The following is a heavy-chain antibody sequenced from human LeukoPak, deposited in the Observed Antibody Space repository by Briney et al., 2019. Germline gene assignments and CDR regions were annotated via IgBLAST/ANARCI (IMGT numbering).Heavy chain of an antibody. Sequence: GGSLRLSCAASGFTFSSYAMHWVRQAPGKGLEWVAVISYDGSNKYYADSVKGRFTISRYNSKNTLYLQMNSLRAEDTAVYYCAREGDSSGYYLGDYYGMDVWGQGTTVTVSS. CDR2: ISYDGSNK. CDR1: GFTFSSYA. D-gene: IGHD3-22*01. CDR3: AREGDSSGYYLGDYYGMDV. V-gene: IGHV3-30-3*01. J-gene: IGHJ6*02.